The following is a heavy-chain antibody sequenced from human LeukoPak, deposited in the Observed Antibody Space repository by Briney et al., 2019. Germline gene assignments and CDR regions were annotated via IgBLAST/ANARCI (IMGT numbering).Heavy chain of an antibody. V-gene: IGHV4-61*01. D-gene: IGHD6-13*01. J-gene: IGHJ4*02. CDR2: IYYSGST. CDR1: GGSISSGSYY. Sequence: PSETLSLTCTVSGGSISSGSYYWSWIRQPPGKGLEWIGYIYYSGSTNYNPSLRSRVTISVDTSKNQFSLKLSSVTAADTAVYYCARDWGSSWYLDNHFDYWGQGTLVTVSS. CDR3: ARDWGSSWYLDNHFDY.